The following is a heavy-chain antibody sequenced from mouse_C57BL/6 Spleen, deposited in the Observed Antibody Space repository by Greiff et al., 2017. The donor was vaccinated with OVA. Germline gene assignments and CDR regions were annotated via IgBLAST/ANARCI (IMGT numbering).Heavy chain of an antibody. CDR1: GYTFTSYW. CDR3: ARAYGSSPAWFAY. V-gene: IGHV1-69*01. D-gene: IGHD1-1*01. CDR2: IDPSDSYT. J-gene: IGHJ3*01. Sequence: VQLQQPGAELVMPGASVKLFCKASGYTFTSYWMHWVKQRPGQGLEWIGEIDPSDSYTNYNQKFKGKSTLTVDKSSSTAYMQLSSLTSEDSAVYYCARAYGSSPAWFAYWGQGTLVTVSA.